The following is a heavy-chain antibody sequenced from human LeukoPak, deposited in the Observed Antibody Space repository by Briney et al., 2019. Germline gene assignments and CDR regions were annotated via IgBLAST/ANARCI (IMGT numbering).Heavy chain of an antibody. CDR3: AREDCITTTCYDRNAFDV. CDR2: IKEDGSEK. D-gene: IGHD3-10*01. V-gene: IGHV3-7*01. Sequence: PGGSLRLSCAASGFTFSSHWMSWVRQAPGKGLEWVANIKEDGSEKYYVDSVKGRFTISRDNAKNSLFLQMNSLRAEDTAVYYCAREDCITTTCYDRNAFDVWGQGTMVTVSS. CDR1: GFTFSSHW. J-gene: IGHJ3*01.